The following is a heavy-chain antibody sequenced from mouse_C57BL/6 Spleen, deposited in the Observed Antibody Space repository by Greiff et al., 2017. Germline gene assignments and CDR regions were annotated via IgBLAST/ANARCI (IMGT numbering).Heavy chain of an antibody. D-gene: IGHD2-4*01. CDR1: GYTFTDYN. J-gene: IGHJ3*01. Sequence: EVQLQQSGPELVKPGASVKIPCKASGYTFTDYNMDWVKQSHGKSLEWIGDINPNNGGTIYTQKFKGKATLTVDKSSSTAYMELRSLTSEDTAVYYCAREGYDYPFAYWGQGTLVTVSA. V-gene: IGHV1-18*01. CDR3: AREGYDYPFAY. CDR2: INPNNGGT.